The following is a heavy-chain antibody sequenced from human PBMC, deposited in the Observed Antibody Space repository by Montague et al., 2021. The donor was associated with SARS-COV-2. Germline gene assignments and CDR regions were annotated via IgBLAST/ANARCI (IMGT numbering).Heavy chain of an antibody. D-gene: IGHD4-11*01. CDR2: ISYGGIA. CDR1: GVSITSTNW. Sequence: SETLSLTCAVSGVSITSTNWWSLVRPPPGKGLEWIGEISYGGIATYNPSLKSRATISMDRSRNLFSQKLSSVTAADTAIYYCAGKILTVPADYWGQGTLVTVS. CDR3: AGKILTVPADY. V-gene: IGHV4-4*02. J-gene: IGHJ4*02.